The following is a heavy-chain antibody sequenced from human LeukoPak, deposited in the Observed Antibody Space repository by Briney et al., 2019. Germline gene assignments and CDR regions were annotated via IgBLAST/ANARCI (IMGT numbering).Heavy chain of an antibody. J-gene: IGHJ2*01. CDR3: ARATPATFGYFDL. Sequence: PGGSLRLSCAASGFTFGSYWMHWVRQAPGKGLVWVSRINSDGSSTSYADSVKGRFTISRDNAKNTLYLQMNSLRAEDTAVYYCARATPATFGYFDLWGRGTLVTVSS. CDR1: GFTFGSYW. V-gene: IGHV3-74*01. CDR2: INSDGSST.